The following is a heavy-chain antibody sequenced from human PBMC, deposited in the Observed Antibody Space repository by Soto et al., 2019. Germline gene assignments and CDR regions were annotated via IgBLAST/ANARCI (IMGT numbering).Heavy chain of an antibody. CDR1: GYTFTGYY. J-gene: IGHJ5*02. CDR2: INPNSGGT. D-gene: IGHD2-2*01. Sequence: ASVKVSCKASGYTFTGYYMHWVRQAPGQGLEWMGWINPNSGGTNYAQKFQGWVTMTRDTSISTAYMELSRLRSDDTAVYYCARGGILGYCISTSCYSAGFDPWGQGTLVTVSS. CDR3: ARGGILGYCISTSCYSAGFDP. V-gene: IGHV1-2*04.